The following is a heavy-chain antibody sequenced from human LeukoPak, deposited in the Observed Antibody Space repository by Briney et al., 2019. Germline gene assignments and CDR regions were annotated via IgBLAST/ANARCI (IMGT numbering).Heavy chain of an antibody. J-gene: IGHJ5*02. D-gene: IGHD3-10*01. Sequence: PSEPLSLTGAVYGGSFRCYDWCWSRQPPGKVVGWIGYTHDSGSTNYNPSRKSRVTISGDTSENQSSLKLSSVTAAASALSYCARSPYRGVTLLNWFDPWGHGTLVPVSS. V-gene: IGHV4-34*01. CDR3: ARSPYRGVTLLNWFDP. CDR2: THDSGST. CDR1: GGSFRCYD.